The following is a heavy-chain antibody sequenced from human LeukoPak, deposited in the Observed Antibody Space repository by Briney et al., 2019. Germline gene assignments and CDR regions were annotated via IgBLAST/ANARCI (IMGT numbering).Heavy chain of an antibody. CDR3: ARAGIVVVPAARLRRHNWFDP. CDR2: ISSSSSYT. V-gene: IGHV3-11*06. J-gene: IGHJ5*02. Sequence: KTGGSLRLSCAASGFTFSDYYMSWIRQAPGKGLEWVSYISSSSSYTNYADSVKGRFTISRDNAKNSLYLQMNSLRAEDTAVYYCARAGIVVVPAARLRRHNWFDPWGQGTLVTVSS. CDR1: GFTFSDYY. D-gene: IGHD2-2*01.